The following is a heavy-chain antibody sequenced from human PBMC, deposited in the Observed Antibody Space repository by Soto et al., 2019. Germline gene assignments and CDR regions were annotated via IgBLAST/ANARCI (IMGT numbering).Heavy chain of an antibody. D-gene: IGHD2-15*01. CDR3: ARPHRCGCSLDGKAV. CDR2: IYYSGST. V-gene: IGHV4-39*01. J-gene: IGHJ6*02. CDR1: GGSISSSSYY. Sequence: SETLSLTCTVSGGSISSSSYYWVWIRRPPGKGLEWIGSIYYSGSTYYNPSLKSRVTISVDTSKNQFSLKLNSVTAADTAVYYCARPHRCGCSLDGKAVSTQGTTVTVSS.